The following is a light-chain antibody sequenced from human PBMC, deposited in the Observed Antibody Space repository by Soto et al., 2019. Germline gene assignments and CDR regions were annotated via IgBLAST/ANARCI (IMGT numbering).Light chain of an antibody. J-gene: IGKJ4*01. CDR3: QQYNHWPLT. Sequence: VMTEGLAVLSETQGEKVTLACRASQSVNSNLAWYQQKPGQAPRLLLYGASTRATGIPARFSGSASGTEFTLTISSLQSEDTAVYYCQQYNHWPLTVGGGTKV. V-gene: IGKV3-15*01. CDR2: GAS. CDR1: QSVNSN.